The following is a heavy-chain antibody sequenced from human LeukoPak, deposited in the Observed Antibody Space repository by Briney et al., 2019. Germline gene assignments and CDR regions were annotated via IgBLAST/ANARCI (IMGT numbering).Heavy chain of an antibody. CDR1: GGSISSYY. D-gene: IGHD6-19*01. J-gene: IGHJ6*03. CDR2: IHYTGST. V-gene: IGHV4-59*12. Sequence: SETLSLTCTVSGGSISSYYWSWIRQSPGKGLECIGYIHYTGSTNYNPSLKSRVTISVDTSKNQFSLKLSSVTAADTAVYYCARISSGWYAYYYYYYMDVWGKGTTVTISS. CDR3: ARISSGWYAYYYYYYMDV.